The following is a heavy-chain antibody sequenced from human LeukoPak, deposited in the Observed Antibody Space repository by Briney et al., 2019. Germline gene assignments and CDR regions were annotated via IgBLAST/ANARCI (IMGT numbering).Heavy chain of an antibody. J-gene: IGHJ3*01. CDR2: VYYSGRT. CDR1: GDSVRSDTYY. Sequence: SETLSLTCTVSGDSVRSDTYYWSWIRQPPGKGLEWIGFVYYSGRTNYNASLKSRVTMSVDTSKNQFSLMLRSVTAADTAVYYCVREATTEYYDSSGYYRQTEVFDAWGQGTLVTVSS. V-gene: IGHV4-61*01. D-gene: IGHD3-22*01. CDR3: VREATTEYYDSSGYYRQTEVFDA.